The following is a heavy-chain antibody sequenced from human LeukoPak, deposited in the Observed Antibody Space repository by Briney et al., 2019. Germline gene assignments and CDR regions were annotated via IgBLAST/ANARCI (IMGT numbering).Heavy chain of an antibody. Sequence: GGSLRLSCAASGFAFSSYSMNWVRLAPGKGLEWVSYISRSSSILYYADSVKGRFTISRDNAKNSLYLQMNSLRDEDTAVYYCARDLEIGSSSYYFDYWGQGTLVTVSS. CDR3: ARDLEIGSSSYYFDY. J-gene: IGHJ4*02. V-gene: IGHV3-48*02. CDR1: GFAFSSYS. CDR2: ISRSSSIL. D-gene: IGHD3-3*01.